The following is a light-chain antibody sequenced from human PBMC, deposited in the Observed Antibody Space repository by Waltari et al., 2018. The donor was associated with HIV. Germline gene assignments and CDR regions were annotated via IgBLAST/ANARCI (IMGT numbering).Light chain of an antibody. CDR1: QDISNY. Sequence: IQMTQSPCSLSASVGDRVTSTCQASQDISNYLTWYQQKPGKAPKLLIYDASNLETGVPSRFSGSGSGTDFTFTISSLQPEDIATYYCQQYDNLPPYTFGQGTKLEIK. CDR2: DAS. J-gene: IGKJ2*01. CDR3: QQYDNLPPYT. V-gene: IGKV1-33*01.